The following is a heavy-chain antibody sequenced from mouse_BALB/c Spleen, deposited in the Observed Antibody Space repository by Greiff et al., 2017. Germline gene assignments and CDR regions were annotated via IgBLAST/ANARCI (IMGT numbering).Heavy chain of an antibody. D-gene: IGHD1-1*01. CDR2: IYPYNGGT. CDR3: ARGGLYYYGSRGAMDY. CDR1: GYTFTDYN. Sequence: VQLKESGPELVKPGASVKISCKASGYTFTDYNMHWVKQSHGKSLEWIGYIYPYNGGTGYNQKFKSKATLTVDNSSSTAYMELRSLTSEDSAVYYCARGGLYYYGSRGAMDYWGQGTSVTVSS. V-gene: IGHV1S29*02. J-gene: IGHJ4*01.